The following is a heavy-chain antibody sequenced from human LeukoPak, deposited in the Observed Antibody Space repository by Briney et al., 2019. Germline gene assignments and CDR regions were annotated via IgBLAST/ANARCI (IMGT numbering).Heavy chain of an antibody. CDR2: ISGSGGST. V-gene: IGHV3-23*01. J-gene: IGHJ4*02. Sequence: GGSLRLSCAASGFTFSSYAMSWVRQAPGKGLEWVSAISGSGGSTYYADSVKGRFTISRDNSKNTLYLQMNSLRAEDTAVYYCAKFPIYGSGRPPSGYWGQGTLVTVSS. D-gene: IGHD3-10*01. CDR3: AKFPIYGSGRPPSGY. CDR1: GFTFSSYA.